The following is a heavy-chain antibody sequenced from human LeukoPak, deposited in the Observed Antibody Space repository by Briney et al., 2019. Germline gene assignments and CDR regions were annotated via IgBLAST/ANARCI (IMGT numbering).Heavy chain of an antibody. J-gene: IGHJ4*02. V-gene: IGHV4-34*01. CDR3: AREPLTAAGTFHY. D-gene: IGHD6-13*01. CDR2: INHSGST. Sequence: SETLSLTCAVYGGSFSGYYWSCIRQPPGKGLEWIGEINHSGSTNYNPSLKSRVTISVDKSKNQFSLKLSSVTAADTAVYYCAREPLTAAGTFHYWGQGTLVTVSS. CDR1: GGSFSGYY.